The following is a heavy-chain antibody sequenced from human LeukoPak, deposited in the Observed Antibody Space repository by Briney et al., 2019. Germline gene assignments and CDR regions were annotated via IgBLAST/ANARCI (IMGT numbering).Heavy chain of an antibody. J-gene: IGHJ4*02. CDR1: GFTFDDYG. V-gene: IGHV3-30*02. D-gene: IGHD2-21*01. CDR3: AKGRNCGGDGYPDY. CDR2: IRYDGSNN. Sequence: AGPLRLSCAASGFTFDDYGMSWVRHAPGKGLEWVAFIRYDGSNNYYAGRVKDGFTISRDKSSDTLELQMISLRAEDTGVYYCAKGRNCGGDGYPDYGGRGTLVSVSS.